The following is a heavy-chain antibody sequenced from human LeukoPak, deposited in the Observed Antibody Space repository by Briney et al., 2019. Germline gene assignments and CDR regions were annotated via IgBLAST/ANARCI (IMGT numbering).Heavy chain of an antibody. CDR1: GGSFSGYY. CDR2: IYYSGST. J-gene: IGHJ5*02. CDR3: AVAQGYDFWSGYYSLGNWFDP. V-gene: IGHV4-59*01. D-gene: IGHD3-3*01. Sequence: PSETLSLTCAVYGGSFSGYYWSWIRQPPGKGLEWIGYIYYSGSTNYNPSLKSRVTISVDTSKNQFSLKLSSVTAADTAVYYCAVAQGYDFWSGYYSLGNWFDPWGQGTLVTVSS.